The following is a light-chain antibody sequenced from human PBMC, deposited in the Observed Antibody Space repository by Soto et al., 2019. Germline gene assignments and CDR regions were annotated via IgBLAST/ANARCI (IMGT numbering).Light chain of an antibody. CDR3: QQYGSLYGIT. Sequence: PGEKATLSCTAIHTVINNQWAGYQQPPGQAPRHIIYAAASRATGVADRCSGSGWGRDVTLTTTRLEPEDAAMYYCQQYGSLYGITFGHVTRLEIK. CDR2: AAA. CDR1: HTVINNQ. V-gene: IGKV3-20*01. J-gene: IGKJ5*01.